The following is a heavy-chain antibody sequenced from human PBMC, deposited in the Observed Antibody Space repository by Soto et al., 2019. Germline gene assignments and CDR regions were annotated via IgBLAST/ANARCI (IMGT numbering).Heavy chain of an antibody. CDR3: ARDRSSGYVSDYYYYYMDV. D-gene: IGHD5-12*01. V-gene: IGHV4-59*01. J-gene: IGHJ6*03. CDR1: GGSISSDY. Sequence: ETLSLTCTVSGGSISSDYWSWIRQPPGKGLEWIGYIYYSGSTKYNPSLKSRVTVSVGTSKNQFSLRLSSVTAADTAVYYCARDRSSGYVSDYYYYYMDVWGKGTTVTVSS. CDR2: IYYSGST.